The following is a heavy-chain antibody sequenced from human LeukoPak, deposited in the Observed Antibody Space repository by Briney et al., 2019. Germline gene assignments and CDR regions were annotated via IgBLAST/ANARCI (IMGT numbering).Heavy chain of an antibody. Sequence: ASVKVSCKASAYTFTGYYTHWVRQAPGQGLEWMGCINPNNGDPHYAQKFQGRVTMTRDTSISTAYMELSSLRSDDTAFYYCTRDASRTHFDSWGQGTLVTVSS. CDR1: AYTFTGYY. D-gene: IGHD6-13*01. J-gene: IGHJ4*02. V-gene: IGHV1-2*02. CDR3: TRDASRTHFDS. CDR2: INPNNGDP.